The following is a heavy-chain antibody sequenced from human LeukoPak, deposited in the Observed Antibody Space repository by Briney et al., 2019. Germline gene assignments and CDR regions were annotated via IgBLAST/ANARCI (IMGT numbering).Heavy chain of an antibody. CDR1: GGSFSGYY. D-gene: IGHD1-7*01. Sequence: ETLSLTCAVYGGSFSGYYWSWIRQPPGKGLEWVANIKQDGSEKYYVDSVKGRFTISRDNAKNSLYLQMNSLRAEDTAVYYCARETGTEGSSVQFDPWGQGTLVTVSS. J-gene: IGHJ5*02. CDR2: IKQDGSEK. CDR3: ARETGTEGSSVQFDP. V-gene: IGHV3-7*01.